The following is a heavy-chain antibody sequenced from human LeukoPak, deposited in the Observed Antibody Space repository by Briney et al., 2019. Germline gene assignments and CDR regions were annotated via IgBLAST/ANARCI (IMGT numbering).Heavy chain of an antibody. J-gene: IGHJ5*01. CDR3: TRKGPSGYSYAVDS. Sequence: SGTLSLTCTVSGGSISGSSYYWGWIRQPPGKGLEWIGSISYSGSTYYNPSLKSRVTISVDTSKNQFSLKLTSVTAADTAVYYCTRKGPSGYSYAVDSWGQGTLVTVSS. CDR1: GGSISGSSYY. CDR2: ISYSGST. D-gene: IGHD5-18*01. V-gene: IGHV4-39*01.